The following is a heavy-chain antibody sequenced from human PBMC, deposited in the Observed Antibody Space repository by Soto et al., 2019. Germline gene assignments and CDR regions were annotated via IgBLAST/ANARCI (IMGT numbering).Heavy chain of an antibody. CDR2: IYYSGST. Sequence: PSESLSLTCTVSGGSFSRSSYYWGWIRQPPGNWLEWIGSIYYSGSTYYNPSLKSRVTISVDTSKNQFSLKLSSVTAADTAVYYCARQEIGTSYDYIWWSYRYISTFFDYWGQGTLVTVSS. CDR3: ARQEIGTSYDYIWWSYRYISTFFDY. CDR1: GGSFSRSSYY. J-gene: IGHJ4*02. D-gene: IGHD3-16*02. V-gene: IGHV4-39*01.